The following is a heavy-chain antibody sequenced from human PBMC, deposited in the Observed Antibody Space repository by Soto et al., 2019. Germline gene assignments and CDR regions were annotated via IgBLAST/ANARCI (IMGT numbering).Heavy chain of an antibody. CDR1: GDSVSSNSAA. CDR2: TYYRSKWYN. Sequence: QVQLQQSGPGLVKPSQTLSLTCAISGDSVSSNSAAWNWIRQSPSRGLEWLGRTYYRSKWYNDYAVSVKSRITINPDTSKNQFSLQLNSVTPEDTAVYYCAREGYYDILTGYYNPLFDYWGQGTLVTVSS. CDR3: AREGYYDILTGYYNPLFDY. D-gene: IGHD3-9*01. J-gene: IGHJ4*02. V-gene: IGHV6-1*01.